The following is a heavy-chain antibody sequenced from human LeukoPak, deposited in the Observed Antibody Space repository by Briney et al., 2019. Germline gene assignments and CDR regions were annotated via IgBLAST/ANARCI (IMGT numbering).Heavy chain of an antibody. CDR1: GFTFTNHG. V-gene: IGHV3-30*02. D-gene: IGHD1-26*01. J-gene: IGHJ5*02. Sequence: GGSLRLSCAASGFTFTNHGMHWVRQAPGKGPEWVALIRYDGSNKYYADSVKGRFTISRDNSKNTLYLQMNSLRAEDTAVYYCAKDRYPDNWFDPWGQGTLVTVSS. CDR2: IRYDGSNK. CDR3: AKDRYPDNWFDP.